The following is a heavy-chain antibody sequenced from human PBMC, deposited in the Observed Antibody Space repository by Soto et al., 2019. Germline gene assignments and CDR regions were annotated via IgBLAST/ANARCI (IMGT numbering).Heavy chain of an antibody. D-gene: IGHD2-15*01. Sequence: GGSLRLSCAASGFTVSSYSMNCVRQAPGKGLEWVSYISSSTTKYYADSVKGRFTISRDNAKNSLYLQMNSLRAEDTAVYYCARDGCSGSNCLNWFDPWGQGTLVTVSS. CDR1: GFTVSSYS. V-gene: IGHV3-48*01. CDR3: ARDGCSGSNCLNWFDP. CDR2: ISSSTTK. J-gene: IGHJ5*02.